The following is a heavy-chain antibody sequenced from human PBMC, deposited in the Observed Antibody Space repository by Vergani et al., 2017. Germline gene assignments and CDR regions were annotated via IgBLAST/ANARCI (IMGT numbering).Heavy chain of an antibody. D-gene: IGHD5-12*01. CDR2: IRSKANSYAT. Sequence: EVQLVESGGGLVQPGGSLKLSCAASGFTFSGSAMHWVRQASGKGLEWVGRIRSKANSYATAYAASVKGMFTISRDDSKNTAYLQMNSLKTEDTAVYYCTRHGLSMDVWGQGTTVTVSS. V-gene: IGHV3-73*01. CDR3: TRHGLSMDV. CDR1: GFTFSGSA. J-gene: IGHJ6*02.